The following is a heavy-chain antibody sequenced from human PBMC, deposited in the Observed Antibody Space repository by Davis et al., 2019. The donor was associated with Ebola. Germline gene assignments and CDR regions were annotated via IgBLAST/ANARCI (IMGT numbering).Heavy chain of an antibody. CDR2: INRDGSQK. J-gene: IGHJ4*02. Sequence: GGSLRLSCAASGFTFGSFWMSWVRQAPGKGLEWVANINRDGSQKYYVDSVKGRFTISRDNAENSLFLQMNSLRADDTAIYYCARGGGCDCWGQGTLVTVSS. V-gene: IGHV3-7*03. CDR1: GFTFGSFW. CDR3: ARGGGCDC. D-gene: IGHD6-25*01.